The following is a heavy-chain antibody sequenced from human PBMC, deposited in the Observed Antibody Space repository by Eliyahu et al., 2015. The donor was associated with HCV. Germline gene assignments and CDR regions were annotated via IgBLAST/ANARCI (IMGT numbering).Heavy chain of an antibody. D-gene: IGHD2-15*01. Sequence: EVQLVESGGGLVKPGGSLRLSCAASGFTFSXYSMNWVRQAPGKGLEWVSSISSSSSYIYYADSVKGRFTISRDNAKNSLYLQMNTLRAEDTAVYYCAADWGYCSGGSCYPADAFDIWGQGTMVTVSS. CDR3: AADWGYCSGGSCYPADAFDI. CDR2: ISSSSSYI. CDR1: GFTFSXYS. J-gene: IGHJ3*02. V-gene: IGHV3-21*01.